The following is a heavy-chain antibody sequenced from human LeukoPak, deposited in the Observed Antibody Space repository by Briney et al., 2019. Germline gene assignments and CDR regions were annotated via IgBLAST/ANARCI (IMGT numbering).Heavy chain of an antibody. CDR3: AKVSRDNSYYYMDI. J-gene: IGHJ6*03. CDR1: GFTFSSCA. Sequence: GGSLRLSCAASGFTFSSCAMSWVRQAPGKGLEWVSAISGSGGNKNYADSVRGRFIISRDNSKNTLDLQMNSLRAEDTAVYYCAKVSRDNSYYYMDIWGKGTTVTVSS. D-gene: IGHD2-21*01. V-gene: IGHV3-23*01. CDR2: ISGSGGNK.